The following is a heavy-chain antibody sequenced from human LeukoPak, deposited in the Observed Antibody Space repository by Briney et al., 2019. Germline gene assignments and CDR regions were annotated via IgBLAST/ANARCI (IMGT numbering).Heavy chain of an antibody. CDR3: VGTIASRGSEY. D-gene: IGHD6-6*01. V-gene: IGHV3-74*01. J-gene: IGHJ4*02. CDR1: GFTFSSYW. CDR2: LPPDELGI. Sequence: GGSLRLSCAASGFTFSSYWMHWVRQAPGMGLVWVSRLPPDELGIIYADSVKGRFTVSRDNAKNTVYLQMNNLRVDDTAMYYCVGTIASRGSEYWGQGALVTVSS.